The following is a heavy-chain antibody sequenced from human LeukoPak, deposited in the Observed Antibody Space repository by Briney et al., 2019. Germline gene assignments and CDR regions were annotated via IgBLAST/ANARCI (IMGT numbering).Heavy chain of an antibody. V-gene: IGHV1-69*13. Sequence: SVKVSCKASGGTFRSYAISWVRQAPGQGLEWMGGINPIFGTANYAQKFQGRVTITADESTSTAYMELSSLRSEDTAVYYCATWEWELLRNWFDPWGQGTLVTVSS. CDR2: INPIFGTA. D-gene: IGHD1-26*01. J-gene: IGHJ5*02. CDR3: ATWEWELLRNWFDP. CDR1: GGTFRSYA.